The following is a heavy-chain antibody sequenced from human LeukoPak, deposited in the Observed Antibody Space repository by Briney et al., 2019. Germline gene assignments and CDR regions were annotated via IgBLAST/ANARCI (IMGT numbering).Heavy chain of an antibody. CDR1: GFTFSSYA. CDR2: ISGSGGST. J-gene: IGHJ3*02. Sequence: GGSLRLSCAASGFTFSSYAMSWVRQAPGKGLEWVSAISGSGGSTYYADSVKGRFTISRDNSENTLYLQMNSLRAEDTAVYYCAKDRIVVVVAATDAFDIWGQGTMVTVSS. CDR3: AKDRIVVVVAATDAFDI. V-gene: IGHV3-23*01. D-gene: IGHD2-15*01.